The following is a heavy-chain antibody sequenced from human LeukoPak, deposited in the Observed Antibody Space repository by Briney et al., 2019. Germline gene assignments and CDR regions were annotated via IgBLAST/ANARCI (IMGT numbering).Heavy chain of an antibody. CDR3: ARGELLLWFGEAYYMDV. CDR2: IKQDGSEK. J-gene: IGHJ6*03. D-gene: IGHD3-10*01. CDR1: GFTFSSYW. V-gene: IGHV3-7*01. Sequence: GGSLRLSCAASGFTFSSYWMSWARQAPGKGLEWVANIKQDGSEKYYVDSVKGRFTISRDNAKNSLYLQMNSLRAEDTAVYYCARGELLLWFGEAYYMDVWGKGTTVTVSS.